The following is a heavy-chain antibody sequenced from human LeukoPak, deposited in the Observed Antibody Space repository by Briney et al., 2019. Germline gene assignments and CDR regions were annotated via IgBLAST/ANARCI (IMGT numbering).Heavy chain of an antibody. J-gene: IGHJ4*02. CDR1: GGSISSGGYY. Sequence: SQTLSLTCTVSGGSISSGGYYWSWIRQHPGKGLEWIGYIYYSGSTYYNPSLKSRVTISVDTSKNQFSLKLSSVTAADTAVYYCARGGHYYDSSGYRGREWYFDYWGQGTLVTVSS. V-gene: IGHV4-31*03. D-gene: IGHD3-22*01. CDR2: IYYSGST. CDR3: ARGGHYYDSSGYRGREWYFDY.